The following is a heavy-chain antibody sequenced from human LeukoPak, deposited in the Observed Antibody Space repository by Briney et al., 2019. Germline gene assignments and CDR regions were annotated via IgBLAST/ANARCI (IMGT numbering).Heavy chain of an antibody. CDR1: GYTFTGYY. CDR2: INPNSGGT. V-gene: IGHV1-2*02. J-gene: IGHJ5*02. CDR3: ARPKLGYCSGGSCYSGVDWFDP. Sequence: ASVKVSCKASGYTFTGYYMHWVRQAPGQGLEWMGWINPNSGGTNYAQKFQGRVTMTRDTSISTAYMELSRLRSDDTAVYYCARPKLGYCSGGSCYSGVDWFDPWGQGTLVTVSS. D-gene: IGHD2-15*01.